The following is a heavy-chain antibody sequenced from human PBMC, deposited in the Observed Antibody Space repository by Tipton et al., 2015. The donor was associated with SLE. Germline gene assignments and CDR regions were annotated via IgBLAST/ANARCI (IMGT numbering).Heavy chain of an antibody. D-gene: IGHD6-13*01. Sequence: TLSLTCTVSGGSISSGSYHWSWIRQPAGKGLEWIGHIYTSGSTNYNPSLKSRVTISVDTSKNQISLKLSSVTAADTAVYYCARHSTSSWYYYYYGMDVWGQGTTVTVSS. V-gene: IGHV4-61*09. CDR3: ARHSTSSWYYYYYGMDV. CDR2: IYTSGST. CDR1: GGSISSGSYH. J-gene: IGHJ6*02.